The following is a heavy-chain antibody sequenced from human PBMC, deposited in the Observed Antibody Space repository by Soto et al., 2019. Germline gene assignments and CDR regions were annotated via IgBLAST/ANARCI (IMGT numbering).Heavy chain of an antibody. CDR3: ARDPGSSALDY. V-gene: IGHV1-18*01. J-gene: IGHJ4*01. Sequence: QVQLVQSGAEVKKPGASVKVSCKASGYTFTSYGICWVRQAPGQGLEWMGWISADNGNTNYAQKLQGRVTMTTDTSTSTASMKLSSLRSDATAVYYCARDPGSSALDYWGHGTLGTVSS. CDR2: ISADNGNT. CDR1: GYTFTSYG. D-gene: IGHD1-26*01.